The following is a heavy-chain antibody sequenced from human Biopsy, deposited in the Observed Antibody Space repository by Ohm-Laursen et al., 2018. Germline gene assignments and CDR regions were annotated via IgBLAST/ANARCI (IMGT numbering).Heavy chain of an antibody. Sequence: GTLSLTCTVSGDSITSYFWNWIRQAPGKGLEWIGNIYYRGNTNYSPSLKSRATISLDSSKNQLSLNLNSVTATDTAVYYCARRLPLRGFAFDVWGQGTVVTVS. V-gene: IGHV4-59*08. CDR3: ARRLPLRGFAFDV. CDR1: GDSITSYF. CDR2: IYYRGNT. J-gene: IGHJ3*01. D-gene: IGHD3-10*01.